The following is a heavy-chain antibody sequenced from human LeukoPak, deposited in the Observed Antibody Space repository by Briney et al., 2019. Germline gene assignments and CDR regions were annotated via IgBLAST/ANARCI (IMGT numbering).Heavy chain of an antibody. V-gene: IGHV3-23*01. Sequence: GGSLRLSCAASGFTFSSYAMSWVRQAPGKGLEWVSAISGSGGSTYYADSVKGRFTISRDNSKNTLYLQMNSLRAEDTAVYYCAKSNVLLWFGEFSDSFEPFDYWGQGTLVTVSS. CDR3: AKSNVLLWFGEFSDSFEPFDY. D-gene: IGHD3-10*01. CDR1: GFTFSSYA. CDR2: ISGSGGST. J-gene: IGHJ4*02.